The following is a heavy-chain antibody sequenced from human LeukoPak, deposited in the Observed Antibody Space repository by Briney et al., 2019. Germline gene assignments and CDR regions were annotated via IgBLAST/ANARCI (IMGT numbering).Heavy chain of an antibody. Sequence: SETLSLTCTVSGGSISSYYWNWIRQPPGEGLEWIGYIYYTGSSNYNPSLKSRVTISLDTSKNQFSLKLSSVTAADTAVYYCVRRVVVVTANDKSDTFDVWGQGTVVTVSS. D-gene: IGHD2-21*02. J-gene: IGHJ3*01. CDR1: GGSISSYY. CDR2: IYYTGSS. V-gene: IGHV4-59*01. CDR3: VRRVVVVTANDKSDTFDV.